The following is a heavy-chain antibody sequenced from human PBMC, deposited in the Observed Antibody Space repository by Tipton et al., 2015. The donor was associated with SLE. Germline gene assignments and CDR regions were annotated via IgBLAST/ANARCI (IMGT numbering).Heavy chain of an antibody. V-gene: IGHV4-59*11. D-gene: IGHD2-15*01. J-gene: IGHJ4*02. Sequence: TLSLTCTVSGGSISSHYWSWFRQPPGKGLEWIGYIYYSGSTNYNPSLKSRVTISVDTSKNQFSLKLSSVTAADTAVYYCARDPLGGVEDYWGQGTLVTVSS. CDR1: GGSISSHY. CDR3: ARDPLGGVEDY. CDR2: IYYSGST.